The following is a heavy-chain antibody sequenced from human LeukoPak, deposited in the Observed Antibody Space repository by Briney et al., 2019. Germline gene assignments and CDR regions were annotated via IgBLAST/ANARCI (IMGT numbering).Heavy chain of an antibody. J-gene: IGHJ4*02. CDR1: GASISSSSYY. Sequence: SETLSLTCTVSGASISSSSYYWGWIRQPPGKGLEWIGRIYYSGSTYYNPSLKSRVTISVDTSKNQFYLKLSSVTAADTAVYYCARDSQFSYNSSWNYWGQGTLVTVSS. CDR2: IYYSGST. CDR3: ARDSQFSYNSSWNY. D-gene: IGHD6-13*01. V-gene: IGHV4-39*02.